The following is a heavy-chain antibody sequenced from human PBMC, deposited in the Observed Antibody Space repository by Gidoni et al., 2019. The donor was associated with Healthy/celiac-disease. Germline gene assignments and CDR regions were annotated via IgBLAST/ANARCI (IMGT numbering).Heavy chain of an antibody. CDR2: IDPSDSYT. V-gene: IGHV5-10-1*03. D-gene: IGHD2-2*01. CDR1: GYSFTSYW. Sequence: EVQLVQSGAEVKKPGESLRISCKGSGYSFTSYWISWVRQMPGKGLEWMGRIDPSDSYTNYSPSFQGHVTISADKSISTAYLQWSSLKASDTAMYYCAVDIVVVPAAIYYYGMDVWGQGTTVTVSS. CDR3: AVDIVVVPAAIYYYGMDV. J-gene: IGHJ6*02.